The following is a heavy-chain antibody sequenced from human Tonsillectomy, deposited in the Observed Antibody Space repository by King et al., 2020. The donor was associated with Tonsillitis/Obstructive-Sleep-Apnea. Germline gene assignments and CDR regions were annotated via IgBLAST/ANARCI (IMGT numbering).Heavy chain of an antibody. J-gene: IGHJ2*01. CDR2: ISSSSIYI. Sequence: VQLVQSGGGLVKPGGSLRLSCAASGVTFSSYSMNWVRQAPWEGLEGGSAISSSSIYIYYADSVKGRVTISRDNAKNSLYLQMNSLGAEDTAVYYCAREGDSWYFDLWGRGTLVTVSS. CDR3: AREGDSWYFDL. CDR1: GVTFSSYS. V-gene: IGHV3-21*01. D-gene: IGHD3-16*01.